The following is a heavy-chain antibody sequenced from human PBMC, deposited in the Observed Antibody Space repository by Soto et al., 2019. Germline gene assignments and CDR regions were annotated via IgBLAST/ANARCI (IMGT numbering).Heavy chain of an antibody. CDR1: GFTFSSYA. D-gene: IGHD6-6*01. J-gene: IGHJ6*02. Sequence: PGGSLRLSCAASGFTFSSYAMHWVRQAPGKGLEWVAVISYDGSNKYYADSVKGRFTISRDNSKNTLYLQMNSLRAEDTAVYYCARAQYSRHRQNPYGMDVWGQGTTVTSP. V-gene: IGHV3-30-3*01. CDR3: ARAQYSRHRQNPYGMDV. CDR2: ISYDGSNK.